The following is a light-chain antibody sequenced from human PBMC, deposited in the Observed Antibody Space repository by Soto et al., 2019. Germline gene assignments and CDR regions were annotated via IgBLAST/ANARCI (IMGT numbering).Light chain of an antibody. CDR1: SSDVVGYNY. CDR3: SSYTSSSTLLYV. V-gene: IGLV2-14*01. J-gene: IGLJ1*01. CDR2: DVS. Sequence: QSVLTQPASVSGSPGQSITISCTGTSSDVVGYNYVSWYQQHTGKAPKLMIYDVSNRPSGVSNRFSGSKSGNTASLTISGLQAEDEADYYCSSYTSSSTLLYVFGTGTKVTVL.